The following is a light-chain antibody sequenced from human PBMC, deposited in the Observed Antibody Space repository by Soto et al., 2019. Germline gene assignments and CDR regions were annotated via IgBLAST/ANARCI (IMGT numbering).Light chain of an antibody. CDR1: NNDVGADTD. V-gene: IGLV2-14*01. CDR3: CSSRPGSMV. Sequence: QSVLTQPASVSGSPGQSMTISCTGSNNDVGADTDVSWYQQHPGQAPRLIIYEVSDRPSGVSNRFSGSKSGNTASLVISGRQAEDEYYYYSCSSRPGSMVFGGGTKLTVL. CDR2: EVS. J-gene: IGLJ2*01.